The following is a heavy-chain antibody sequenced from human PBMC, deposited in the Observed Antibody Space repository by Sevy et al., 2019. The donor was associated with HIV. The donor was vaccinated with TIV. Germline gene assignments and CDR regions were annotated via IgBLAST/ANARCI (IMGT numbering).Heavy chain of an antibody. CDR2: IFYSGST. CDR1: GGSISSYY. D-gene: IGHD1-7*01. V-gene: IGHV4-59*01. J-gene: IGHJ6*02. Sequence: SETLSLTCTVSGGSISSYYWSWIRQPPGKGLEWIGHIFYSGSTDYNPSLKSRVTISVDTSKNQFSLNLTSVTAADRAVYYCARGGWNYPDYYGMDVWGQGITVTVSS. CDR3: ARGGWNYPDYYGMDV.